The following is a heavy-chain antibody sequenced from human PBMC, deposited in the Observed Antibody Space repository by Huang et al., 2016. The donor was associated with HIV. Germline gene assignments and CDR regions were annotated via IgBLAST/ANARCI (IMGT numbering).Heavy chain of an antibody. J-gene: IGHJ6*02. V-gene: IGHV3-7*01. Sequence: VESGGRSVQPGGSIRLSGVGSTFTFGAYWMRWVRQPQGKGLEGVANIKQDESEKYYVDSVKGRFNISRDNAKKVLFLQMDNLTVDDTAIYFCATKTAAMDIWGQGTTVTVSS. CDR2: IKQDESEK. CDR1: TFTFGAYW. CDR3: ATKTAAMDI. D-gene: IGHD1-7*01.